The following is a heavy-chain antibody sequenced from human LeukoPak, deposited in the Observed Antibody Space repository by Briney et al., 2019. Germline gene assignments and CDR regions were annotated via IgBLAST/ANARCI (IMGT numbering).Heavy chain of an antibody. CDR3: AGMINGDYFDY. CDR2: MSYSGST. Sequence: SETLSLTCSVSGVSVSAYYWSWIRQPPGKGLEYIGYMSYSGSTNCNPSVRSRVTISIDASRNQFSLKLSSVTAADTAVYYCAGMINGDYFDYWGQGTLVTVSS. J-gene: IGHJ4*02. V-gene: IGHV4-59*02. D-gene: IGHD3-16*01. CDR1: GVSVSAYY.